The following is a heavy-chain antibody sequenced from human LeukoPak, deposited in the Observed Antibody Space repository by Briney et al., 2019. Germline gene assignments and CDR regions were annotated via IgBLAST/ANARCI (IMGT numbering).Heavy chain of an antibody. Sequence: GGSLRLSCAASGFTFSSYAMSWVRQAPGKGLEWVSIISGSGVDIFYADSVKGRLIISRDNSQNTLYLQINSLRAEDTAVYYCAKNLRVTRSAFDIWGQGTMVTVSS. V-gene: IGHV3-23*01. CDR1: GFTFSSYA. CDR3: AKNLRVTRSAFDI. J-gene: IGHJ3*02. D-gene: IGHD4-17*01. CDR2: ISGSGVDI.